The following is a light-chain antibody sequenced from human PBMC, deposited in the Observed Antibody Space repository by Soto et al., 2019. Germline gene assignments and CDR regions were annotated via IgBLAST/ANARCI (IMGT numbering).Light chain of an antibody. CDR2: GAS. CDR3: QQLNSYPLT. J-gene: IGKJ3*01. CDR1: QAISSH. Sequence: DIPLTQSPSFLSASVGGRVTITCRASQAISSHLAWYQQKPGKAPNLLIYGASTLQSVVPSRFSGSGSGTQFTLTISSLQPEDFATYYCQQLNSYPLTFCPGTTVDIK. V-gene: IGKV1-9*01.